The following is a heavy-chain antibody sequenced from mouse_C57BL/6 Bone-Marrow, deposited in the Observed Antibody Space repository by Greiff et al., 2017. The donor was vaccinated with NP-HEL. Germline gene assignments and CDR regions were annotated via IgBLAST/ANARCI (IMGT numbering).Heavy chain of an antibody. J-gene: IGHJ3*01. CDR2: FYPGSGSI. CDR3: ARHEVIYYGNCLPWFAY. CDR1: GYTFTEYT. Sequence: VQLQESGAELVKPGASVKLSCKASGYTFTEYTIHWVKQRSGQGLEWIGWFYPGSGSIKYNEKFKDKATLTADKSSSTVYMELSRLTSEDSAVYFCARHEVIYYGNCLPWFAYWGQGTLVTVSA. D-gene: IGHD2-1*01. V-gene: IGHV1-62-2*01.